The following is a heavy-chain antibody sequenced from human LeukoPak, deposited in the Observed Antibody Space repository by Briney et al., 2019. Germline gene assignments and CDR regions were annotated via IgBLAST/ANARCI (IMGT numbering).Heavy chain of an antibody. V-gene: IGHV3-48*02. J-gene: IGHJ4*02. CDR1: GFTFSSYN. CDR3: ASSDY. Sequence: GGSLRLSCAASGFTFSSYNMNWVRPAPGKGLEWISYISSSSNNIYYADSVKGRFTISRDNAKNSLYLQMNSLRDEDTAVYYCASSDYWGQGTLVTVSS. CDR2: ISSSSNNI.